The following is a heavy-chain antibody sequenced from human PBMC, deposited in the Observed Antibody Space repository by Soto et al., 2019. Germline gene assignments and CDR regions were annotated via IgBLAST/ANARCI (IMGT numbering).Heavy chain of an antibody. Sequence: PGGSLRLSCAASGFTFSSHWMHWVRQAPGKGLVWVSRINSDGSSTAYADSVMGRFTISRDNAKNTLYLEMNSLRAEDTALYFCARRYCSGGSCFIDYWGQGT. J-gene: IGHJ4*02. CDR1: GFTFSSHW. CDR2: INSDGSST. CDR3: ARRYCSGGSCFIDY. V-gene: IGHV3-74*01. D-gene: IGHD2-15*01.